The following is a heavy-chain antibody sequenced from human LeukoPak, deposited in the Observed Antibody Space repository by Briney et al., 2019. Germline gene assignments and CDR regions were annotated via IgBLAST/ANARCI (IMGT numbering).Heavy chain of an antibody. Sequence: GGSLRLSCAASGFTFSSYAMHWVRQAPGKGLEWVAVISYDGSNKYYADSVKGRFTISRDNSKNTLYLQMNSLRAEDTAVYYCARDGGYCSSTSCYTNSFDYWGQGTLVTVSS. CDR2: ISYDGSNK. V-gene: IGHV3-30*04. J-gene: IGHJ4*02. CDR1: GFTFSSYA. CDR3: ARDGGYCSSTSCYTNSFDY. D-gene: IGHD2-2*01.